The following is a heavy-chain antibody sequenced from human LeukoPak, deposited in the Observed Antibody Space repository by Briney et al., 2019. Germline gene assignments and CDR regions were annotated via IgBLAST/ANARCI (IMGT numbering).Heavy chain of an antibody. Sequence: SETLSLTCAVYGGSFSGYYWSWIRQPPGKGLEWIGEINHSGSTNYNPSLKSRVTISVDTSKNQFSLKLSSVTAADTAVYYCAREDIVVVPAARDAFDIWGQGTTVTVSS. J-gene: IGHJ3*02. V-gene: IGHV4-34*01. CDR3: AREDIVVVPAARDAFDI. CDR1: GGSFSGYY. D-gene: IGHD2-2*01. CDR2: INHSGST.